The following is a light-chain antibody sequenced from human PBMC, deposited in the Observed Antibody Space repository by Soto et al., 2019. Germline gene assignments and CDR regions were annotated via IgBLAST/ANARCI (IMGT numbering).Light chain of an antibody. CDR2: DAS. Sequence: EIVLTQSPATLSLSPGERATLSCRASQSVSSLLAWYQQKPGQAPRLLIYDASSRATGIPARFSGSGSGTDFTLTISSLEPEDFAVYYCQQRSNWPGTFGQGTKVEIK. V-gene: IGKV3-11*01. CDR3: QQRSNWPGT. J-gene: IGKJ1*01. CDR1: QSVSSL.